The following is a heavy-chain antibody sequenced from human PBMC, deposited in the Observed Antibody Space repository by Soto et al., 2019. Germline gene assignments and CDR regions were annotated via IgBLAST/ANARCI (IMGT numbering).Heavy chain of an antibody. D-gene: IGHD6-19*01. Sequence: QVQLVESGGGVVQPGRSLRLSCAVSGFTFSSYGMHWVRQAPGKGLEWVAVIWYDGSNKYYADSVKGRFTISRDNSKNTLYLQMNSLRAEDTAVYYCARYKGSSGFLGAYDYWGQGTLVTVSS. CDR3: ARYKGSSGFLGAYDY. V-gene: IGHV3-33*01. CDR1: GFTFSSYG. J-gene: IGHJ4*02. CDR2: IWYDGSNK.